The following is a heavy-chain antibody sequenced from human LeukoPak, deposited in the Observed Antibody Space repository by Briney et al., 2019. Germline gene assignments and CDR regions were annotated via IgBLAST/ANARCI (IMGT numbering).Heavy chain of an antibody. CDR2: INSDGSST. D-gene: IGHD3-22*01. CDR1: GFTFSSYW. Sequence: PGGSLRLSCAASGFTFSSYWMHWVRQAPGKGLVWVSRINSDGSSTSYADSVKGRFTISRDNAKYTLYLQMNSLRAEDTAVYYCARVKGYYDSSGRYYFDYWGQGTLVTVSS. J-gene: IGHJ4*02. CDR3: ARVKGYYDSSGRYYFDY. V-gene: IGHV3-74*01.